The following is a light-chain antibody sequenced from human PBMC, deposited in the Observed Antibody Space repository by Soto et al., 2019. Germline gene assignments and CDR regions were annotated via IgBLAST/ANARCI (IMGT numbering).Light chain of an antibody. CDR3: QLYDSSPLS. CDR1: QSVSSSY. V-gene: IGKV3-20*01. Sequence: EIVLTQSPGTLSLSPGERATLSCRASQSVSSSYLAWYQQNPGQAPRLLIYGASSRATGIPDRFSGSGSGTGFTLTISRLEPGACAVYYCQLYDSSPLSFGGGTKAEIK. CDR2: GAS. J-gene: IGKJ4*02.